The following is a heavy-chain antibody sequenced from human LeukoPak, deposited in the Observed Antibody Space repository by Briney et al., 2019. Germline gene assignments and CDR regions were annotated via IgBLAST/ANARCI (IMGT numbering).Heavy chain of an antibody. D-gene: IGHD5/OR15-5a*01. J-gene: IGHJ4*02. CDR2: IKQDGSEK. CDR3: ARDLSGYFDY. Sequence: GGSLRLSCAASGFTFSSYSMSWVRQAPGKGLEWVANIKQDGSEKYYVDSVKGRFTISRDNAKNSLYLQMNSLRAEDTAVYYCARDLSGYFDYWGQGTLVTVSS. CDR1: GFTFSSYS. V-gene: IGHV3-7*01.